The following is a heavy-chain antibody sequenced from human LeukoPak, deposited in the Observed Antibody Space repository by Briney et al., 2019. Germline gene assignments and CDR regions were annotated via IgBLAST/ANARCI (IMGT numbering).Heavy chain of an antibody. Sequence: SEPLSLTCTVSGGSISSGGYYWSWIRQHPGKGLEWLGYIYYSGSTYYNPSLKSRVTISVDTSKNQFSQKLSSVTAADTAVDYCARDGDCSGGSCFSGFDYWGQGTLVTVSS. V-gene: IGHV4-31*03. CDR2: IYYSGST. D-gene: IGHD2-15*01. CDR1: GGSISSGGYY. CDR3: ARDGDCSGGSCFSGFDY. J-gene: IGHJ4*02.